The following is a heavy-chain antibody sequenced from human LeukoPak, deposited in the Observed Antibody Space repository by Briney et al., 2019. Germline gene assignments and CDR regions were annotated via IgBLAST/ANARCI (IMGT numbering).Heavy chain of an antibody. CDR1: GYTFTSYY. J-gene: IGHJ6*02. D-gene: IGHD2-2*01. Sequence: SVKVSCKASGYTFTSYYMHWVRQAPGQGLEWMGRIIPILGIANYAQKFQGRVTITADKSTSTAYMELSSLRSEDTAVYYCARDPEYCSSTSCSLVWGQGTTVTVSS. CDR2: IIPILGIA. CDR3: ARDPEYCSSTSCSLV. V-gene: IGHV1-69*04.